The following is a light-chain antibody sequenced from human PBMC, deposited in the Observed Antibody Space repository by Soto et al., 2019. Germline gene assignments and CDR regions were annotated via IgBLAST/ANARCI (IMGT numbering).Light chain of an antibody. CDR1: QSVNIY. J-gene: IGKJ4*01. CDR3: YEYDDWLRVS. Sequence: EIRMTPKQPTLAVYRKDGDTRSCRTSQSVNIYLAWYQQKPGQAPRLLIFGASSRATGIPARFSGSGSGTEFYVTGRRFQSEGFAVFFCYEYDDWLRVSLGGGTKVDIK. CDR2: GAS. V-gene: IGKV3D-15*01.